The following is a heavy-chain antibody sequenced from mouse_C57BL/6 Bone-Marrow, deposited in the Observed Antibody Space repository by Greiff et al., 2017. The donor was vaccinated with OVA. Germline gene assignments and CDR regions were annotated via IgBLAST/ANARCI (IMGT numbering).Heavy chain of an antibody. V-gene: IGHV5-4*01. J-gene: IGHJ2*01. CDR3: ARERITFDY. Sequence: EVQLQESGGGLVKPGGSLKLSCAASGFTFSSYAMSWVRQTPEKRLEWVATISDGGSYTYYPDNVKGRFTISRDNAKNNLYLQMSHLKSEDTAMYYCARERITFDYWGQGTTLTVSS. D-gene: IGHD2-4*01. CDR1: GFTFSSYA. CDR2: ISDGGSYT.